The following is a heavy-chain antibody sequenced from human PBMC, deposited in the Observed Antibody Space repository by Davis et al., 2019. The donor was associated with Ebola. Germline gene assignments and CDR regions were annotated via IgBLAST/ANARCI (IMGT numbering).Heavy chain of an antibody. Sequence: ASVKVSCKASGYTFTGYYMQWVRQAPGQGLEWMGWINPNSGGTNYAQKFQGRVTMTRDTSISTVYMELSRLRSDDTAVDYCARDSSGWYNWFDPWGQGTLVTVSS. D-gene: IGHD6-19*01. CDR2: INPNSGGT. CDR3: ARDSSGWYNWFDP. V-gene: IGHV1-2*02. CDR1: GYTFTGYY. J-gene: IGHJ5*02.